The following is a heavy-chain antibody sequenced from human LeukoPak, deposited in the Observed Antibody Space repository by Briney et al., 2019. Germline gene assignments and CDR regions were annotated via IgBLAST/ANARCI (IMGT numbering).Heavy chain of an antibody. Sequence: GGSLRLSCAASGFTFSDYYMSWIRQAPGKGLEWISYISTSGRTIYYTDSVKGRFTVSRDNAKNSLYLQMNSLRAEDTAVYYCARGQSQFRGGWYSFGYYYMDVWGKGTTVTISS. J-gene: IGHJ6*03. CDR2: ISTSGRTI. V-gene: IGHV3-11*01. CDR1: GFTFSDYY. D-gene: IGHD6-19*01. CDR3: ARGQSQFRGGWYSFGYYYMDV.